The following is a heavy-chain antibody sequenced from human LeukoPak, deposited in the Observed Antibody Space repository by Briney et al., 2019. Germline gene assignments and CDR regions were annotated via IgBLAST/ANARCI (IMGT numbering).Heavy chain of an antibody. D-gene: IGHD2-21*02. V-gene: IGHV3-21*01. CDR1: GFTFSSYS. Sequence: GGSLRLSCAASGFTFSSYSMNWVRQAPGKGLEWVSSISSSSSYIYYADSVKGRFTISRANAKNSLYLQMNSLRAEDTAVYYCARDGPRAVTHPKLVTARADLFDHWGQGTLVTVSS. CDR3: ARDGPRAVTHPKLVTARADLFDH. J-gene: IGHJ4*02. CDR2: ISSSSSYI.